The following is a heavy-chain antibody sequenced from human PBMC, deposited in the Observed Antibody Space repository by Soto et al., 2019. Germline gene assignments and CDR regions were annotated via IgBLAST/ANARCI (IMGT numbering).Heavy chain of an antibody. Sequence: QVHLVQSGPEIREPGASVKVSCKTSSDTLRSYGFIWVRQAPGQGLEWVGWISGNNDNTNYAQRFQGTVTLTKDTSTSTAYMELRSLRSDDTAVYYCASCNFVFYFDYWGQGTQVTVSS. CDR1: SDTLRSYG. V-gene: IGHV1-18*01. J-gene: IGHJ4*02. D-gene: IGHD3-3*02. CDR2: ISGNNDNT. CDR3: ASCNFVFYFDY.